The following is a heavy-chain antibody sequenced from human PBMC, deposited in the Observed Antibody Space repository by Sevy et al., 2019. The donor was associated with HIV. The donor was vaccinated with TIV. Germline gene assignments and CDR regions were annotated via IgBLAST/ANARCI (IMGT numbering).Heavy chain of an antibody. Sequence: GGSLRLSCAASGLSVSRNYLSWVRQAPGKGLEWVSVIYAGGSTYYAESVKGRVTVSRDKAKKTLYYQMNSIRADDSAVYYCTSELGIEAFDFWGQGTMVTVSS. CDR1: GLSVSRNY. D-gene: IGHD7-27*01. J-gene: IGHJ3*01. V-gene: IGHV3-53*01. CDR2: IYAGGST. CDR3: TSELGIEAFDF.